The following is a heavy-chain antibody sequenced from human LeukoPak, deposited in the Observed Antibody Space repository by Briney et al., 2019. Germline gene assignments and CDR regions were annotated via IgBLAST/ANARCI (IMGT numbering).Heavy chain of an antibody. CDR3: VRSSGYGVADY. Sequence: GGSLRLSCAASGFTFSTFSMNRVRQAPGKGLEWVSSISGSGLYIYNADSVKGRFTISRDNAKNSLYLQMNSLSAEDTAIYYCVRSSGYGVADYWGQGTLVTVSS. CDR1: GFTFSTFS. CDR2: ISGSGLYI. J-gene: IGHJ4*02. D-gene: IGHD5-12*01. V-gene: IGHV3-21*01.